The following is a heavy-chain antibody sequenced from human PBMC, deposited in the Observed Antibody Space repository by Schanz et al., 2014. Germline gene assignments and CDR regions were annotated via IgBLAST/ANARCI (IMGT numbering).Heavy chain of an antibody. J-gene: IGHJ4*02. Sequence: QVHLVQSGAEVKKPGSSVKVSCKASGGTFSSDTFSWVRQAPGQGLEWMGRIVPIAGITNYAQRFQGRVTITADKSSDTAYMELSSLRSEDTAVYYCASPALVQGLMPEYYFDYWGQGTLVTVSS. CDR1: GGTFSSDT. D-gene: IGHD3-10*01. CDR2: IVPIAGIT. CDR3: ASPALVQGLMPEYYFDY. V-gene: IGHV1-69*02.